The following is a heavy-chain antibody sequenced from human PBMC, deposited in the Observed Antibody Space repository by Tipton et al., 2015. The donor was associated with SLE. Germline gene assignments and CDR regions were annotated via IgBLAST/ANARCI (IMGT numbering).Heavy chain of an antibody. V-gene: IGHV4-61*08. CDR3: ARGGGGSYRWFDP. CDR1: GGSISSGDYS. Sequence: TLSLTCTVSGGSISSGDYSWSWIRQPPGKGLEWIGYIYYSGSTNYNPSLKSRVTISVDTSKNQFSLKLSSVTAADTAVYYCARGGGGSYRWFDPWGQGTLVTVSS. D-gene: IGHD2-15*01. J-gene: IGHJ5*02. CDR2: IYYSGST.